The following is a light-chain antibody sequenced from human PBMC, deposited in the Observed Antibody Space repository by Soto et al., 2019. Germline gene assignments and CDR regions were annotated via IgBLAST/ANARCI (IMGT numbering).Light chain of an antibody. V-gene: IGKV1-5*03. CDR1: QSISSW. Sequence: DIQMTQSNTTLSACVRYRVTITGLASQSISSWLAWYQQKPGKAPKLLIYKASSLESGVPSRFSGSGSGTEFTLTISSLQPDDFATYYCQQYNSYSRTFGQGTNVDI. CDR2: KAS. CDR3: QQYNSYSRT. J-gene: IGKJ1*01.